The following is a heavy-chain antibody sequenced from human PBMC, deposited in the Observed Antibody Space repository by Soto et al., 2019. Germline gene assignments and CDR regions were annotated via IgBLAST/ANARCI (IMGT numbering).Heavy chain of an antibody. D-gene: IGHD3-10*01. V-gene: IGHV4-59*01. Sequence: QVQLQESGPGLVKPSETLSLTCTVSGGSISSYYWSWIRQPPGKGLEWIGYIHYSGSTNYNPSLKSRVTISVDTSKNQFSLKLSSVTAADTAVYYCARGRGYGSGSYDYWGQGTLVTVSS. CDR1: GGSISSYY. CDR2: IHYSGST. J-gene: IGHJ4*02. CDR3: ARGRGYGSGSYDY.